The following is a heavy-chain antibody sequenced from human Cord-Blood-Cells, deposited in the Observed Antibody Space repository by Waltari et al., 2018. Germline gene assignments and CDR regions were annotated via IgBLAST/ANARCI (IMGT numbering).Heavy chain of an antibody. CDR2: ISSSSSYK. J-gene: IGHJ4*02. D-gene: IGHD4-4*01. CDR1: GFTFSSYS. Sequence: EVQLVESGGGLVKPGGSLRLSCAASGFTFSSYSMNWVRQAPGKGLEWVSSISSSSSYKYYADSVKGRFTISRDNAKNSLYLQMNSLRAEDTAVYYCARVHSNYVLGTIDYWGQGTLVTVSS. CDR3: ARVHSNYVLGTIDY. V-gene: IGHV3-21*01.